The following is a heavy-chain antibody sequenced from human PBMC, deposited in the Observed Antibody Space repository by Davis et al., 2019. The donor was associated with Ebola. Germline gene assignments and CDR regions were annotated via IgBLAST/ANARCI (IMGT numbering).Heavy chain of an antibody. J-gene: IGHJ5*02. CDR2: IYYSGST. Sequence: MPGGSLRLSCTVSDGSISSYYWSWIRQPPGKGLDWIGYIYYSGSTNYNPSLKSRVSISIDTSKNQVSLKLSSVTAADTAVYYCARLSGHYNSSGYPWGQGTLVTVSS. V-gene: IGHV4-59*08. D-gene: IGHD3-22*01. CDR3: ARLSGHYNSSGYP. CDR1: DGSISSYY.